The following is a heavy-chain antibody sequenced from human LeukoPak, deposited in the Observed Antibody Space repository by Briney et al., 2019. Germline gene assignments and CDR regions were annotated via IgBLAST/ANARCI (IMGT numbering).Heavy chain of an antibody. V-gene: IGHV2-5*01. CDR2: IYWNDDK. CDR3: AHRPRGRYFDWLLPEPFDY. CDR1: GYSLNTSGVG. J-gene: IGHJ4*02. D-gene: IGHD3-9*01. Sequence: SGPTLVNPTQTLTLTCTLSGYSLNTSGVGVGWIRQPPGKALEWLALIYWNDDKRYSPSLKSRLTITKDTAKNQVVLIMTNMDPVDTATYYCAHRPRGRYFDWLLPEPFDYWGQGTLVTVSS.